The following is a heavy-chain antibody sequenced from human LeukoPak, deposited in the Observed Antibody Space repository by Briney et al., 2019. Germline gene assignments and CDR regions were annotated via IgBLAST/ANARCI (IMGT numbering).Heavy chain of an antibody. V-gene: IGHV3-21*04. CDR3: ALSSIHKDYYFGMDV. CDR2: INTRSSSS. J-gene: IGHJ6*02. Sequence: GGSLRLSCAASGFIFSIYNMNWVRQAPGKGLEWVSSINTRSSSSYYADSVKGRFTISRDNAKNSLYLQMNSLRDDDTAVYHCALSSIHKDYYFGMDVWGQGTTVTVSS. CDR1: GFIFSIYN. D-gene: IGHD2-2*01.